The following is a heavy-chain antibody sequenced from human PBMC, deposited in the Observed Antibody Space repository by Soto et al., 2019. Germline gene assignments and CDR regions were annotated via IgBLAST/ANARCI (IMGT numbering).Heavy chain of an antibody. D-gene: IGHD6-6*01. J-gene: IGHJ6*02. V-gene: IGHV3-30-3*01. CDR2: ISYDGSTT. CDR1: GFVFRSYG. Sequence: QVQLVESGGGVVQPGRSLRLSCAVSGFVFRSYGMHWVRQAPGKGLEWVAVISYDGSTTYYGDSVKGRLTISRDNFKYTLYLQMNSLRGEDTAVYYCAREYSSSSVRVGTRPFYDFYGMDVWGQGTTVTVSS. CDR3: AREYSSSSVRVGTRPFYDFYGMDV.